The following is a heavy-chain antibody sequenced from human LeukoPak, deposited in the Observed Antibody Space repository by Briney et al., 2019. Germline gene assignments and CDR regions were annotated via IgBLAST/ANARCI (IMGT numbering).Heavy chain of an antibody. CDR2: ISSGGTI. D-gene: IGHD1-1*01. V-gene: IGHV3-48*03. CDR1: GFAFSSYE. CDR3: ARVSRVTTNFDY. J-gene: IGHJ4*02. Sequence: GGSLRLSCEASGFAFSSYEMNWVRQAPGKGLEWISYISSGGTIYYAESVKGRFTISRDNAKNSLYLQMKSLRAEDTVVYYCARVSRVTTNFDYWGQGTLVTVSS.